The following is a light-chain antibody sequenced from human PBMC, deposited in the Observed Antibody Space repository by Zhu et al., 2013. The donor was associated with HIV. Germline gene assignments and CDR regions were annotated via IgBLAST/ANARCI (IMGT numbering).Light chain of an antibody. V-gene: IGKV1-5*01. Sequence: DIQMTQSPSTLSASVGDRVTITCRASQSVRNWLAWYQQKPGKVPKLLIYATSTLETGVPSGFSGSGSATEFTLTIDSLGPDDFATYYCQQHNSILGITIGGGTESGDQ. CDR2: ATS. J-gene: IGKJ4*01. CDR3: QQHNSILGIT. CDR1: QSVRNW.